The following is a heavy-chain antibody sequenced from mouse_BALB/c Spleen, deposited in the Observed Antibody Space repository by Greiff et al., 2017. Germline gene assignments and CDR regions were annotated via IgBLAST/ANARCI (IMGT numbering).Heavy chain of an antibody. V-gene: IGHV1-9*01. CDR2: ILPGSGST. CDR1: GYTFSSYW. Sequence: VKLQESGAELMKPGASVKISCKATGYTFSSYWIEWVKQRPGHGLEWIGEILPGSGSTNYNEKFKGKATFTADTSSNTAYMQLSSLTSEDSAVYYCARGGLLLGYWYFDVWGAGTTVTVSS. CDR3: ARGGLLLGYWYFDV. J-gene: IGHJ1*01. D-gene: IGHD1-1*01.